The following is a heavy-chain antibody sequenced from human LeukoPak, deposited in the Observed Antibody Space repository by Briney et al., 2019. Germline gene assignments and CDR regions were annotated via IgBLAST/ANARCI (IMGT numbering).Heavy chain of an antibody. D-gene: IGHD2-2*02. J-gene: IGHJ4*02. CDR2: IHYSGSI. CDR1: GGSISTGY. V-gene: IGHV4-59*08. Sequence: SETLSLTCTVSGGSISTGYWGWIRLPPGKRPEWIGNIHYSGSINYNPSLESRVTMSVDTSKNQFSLKLTSVTAADTAVYYCARHYCSGSNCYKFDYWGQGSLVTVSS. CDR3: ARHYCSGSNCYKFDY.